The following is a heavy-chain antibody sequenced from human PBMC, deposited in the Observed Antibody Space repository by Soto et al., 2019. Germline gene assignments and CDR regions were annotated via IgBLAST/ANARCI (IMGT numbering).Heavy chain of an antibody. Sequence: QVQLQESGPGLVKPSETLSLTCTVSGGSISSYYWSWIRQPPGKGLEWIGYIYYSGSTNYNPSLNSRVTISVDTSKNQFSLKLSSVTAADTAVYYCARDLSPFLYCSSTSCYGPLDVWGKGTTVTVSS. J-gene: IGHJ6*04. V-gene: IGHV4-59*01. CDR3: ARDLSPFLYCSSTSCYGPLDV. CDR1: GGSISSYY. CDR2: IYYSGST. D-gene: IGHD2-2*01.